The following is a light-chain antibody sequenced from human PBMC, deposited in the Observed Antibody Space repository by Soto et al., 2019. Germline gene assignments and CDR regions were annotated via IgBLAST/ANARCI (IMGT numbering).Light chain of an antibody. Sequence: SYELTQPPSVSVAPGQTARITCGGSDIGDKSVHWYQQKPGQAPVLVVSDDSDRPSGIPERFSGSNPGNTATLTITRVEAGDEADYYCQVWDTSSVHWVFGGGTKLTVL. CDR3: QVWDTSSVHWV. J-gene: IGLJ3*02. CDR1: DIGDKS. V-gene: IGLV3-21*02. CDR2: DDS.